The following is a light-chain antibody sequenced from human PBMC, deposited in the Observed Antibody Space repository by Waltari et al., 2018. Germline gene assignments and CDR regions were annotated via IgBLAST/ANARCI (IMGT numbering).Light chain of an antibody. CDR2: ENE. Sequence: QSGLPQPPSLSAAPGQKVTISCSGTSSNIGNNYVAWYQQIPGTVPKLLIYENEKRPPGIPDRFSGSRSGTSATLVITGLLTGDEADYCCGTWDSSLSGAVFGGGTHLTVL. J-gene: IGLJ7*01. CDR1: SSNIGNNY. CDR3: GTWDSSLSGAV. V-gene: IGLV1-51*02.